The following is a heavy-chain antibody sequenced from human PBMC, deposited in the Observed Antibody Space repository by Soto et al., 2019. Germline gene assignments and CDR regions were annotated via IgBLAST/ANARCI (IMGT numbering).Heavy chain of an antibody. CDR2: IIPIFGTA. CDR1: GGTFSSYA. CDR3: ARFDQYQLLDEGFDP. Sequence: ASVKVSCKASGGTFSSYAISWVRQAPGQGLEWMGGIIPIFGTANYAQKFQGRVTITADESTSTAYMELSSLRSEDTAVYYCARFDQYQLLDEGFDPWGQGTLVTVSS. D-gene: IGHD2-2*01. V-gene: IGHV1-69*13. J-gene: IGHJ5*02.